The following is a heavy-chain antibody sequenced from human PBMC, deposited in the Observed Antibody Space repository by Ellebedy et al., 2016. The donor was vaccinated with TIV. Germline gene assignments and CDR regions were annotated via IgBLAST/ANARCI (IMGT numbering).Heavy chain of an antibody. V-gene: IGHV4-59*08. J-gene: IGHJ4*02. CDR3: ARHDYADPYLDK. CDR2: VYYSGST. CDR1: GGSITNYY. D-gene: IGHD4-17*01. Sequence: SETLSLTCTVSGGSITNYYWSWIRQPPGKGLEWIGYVYYSGSTNYNLFLKSRVTISVDTSKNQFSLKLSSVTAADTAVYYCARHDYADPYLDKWGQGTLVTVSS.